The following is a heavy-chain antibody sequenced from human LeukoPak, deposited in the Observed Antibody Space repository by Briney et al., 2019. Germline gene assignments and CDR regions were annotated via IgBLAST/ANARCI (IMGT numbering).Heavy chain of an antibody. CDR2: INPSGGST. J-gene: IGHJ5*02. CDR3: ATMGYLNWFDP. V-gene: IGHV1-46*01. Sequence: WASVKVSFKASGYTFTSYYMHWVRQAPGQGLEWMGIINPSGGSTSYAQKFQGRVTMTRDTSTDTAYMELSSLRSEDTAAYYCATMGYLNWFDPWGQGTLVTVSS. D-gene: IGHD2-15*01. CDR1: GYTFTSYY.